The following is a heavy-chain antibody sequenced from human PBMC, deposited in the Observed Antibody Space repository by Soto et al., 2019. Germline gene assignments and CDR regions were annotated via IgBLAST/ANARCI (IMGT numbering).Heavy chain of an antibody. J-gene: IGHJ6*02. D-gene: IGHD3-10*01. Sequence: SETLSLTCAVYGGSFSGYYWSWIRQPPGKGLEWIGEINHSGSTNYNPSLKSRVTISVDTSKNQFSLKLSSVTAADTAVYYCARGDYYGSGSYYNPAKHYYYYGMDVWGQGTTVTVSS. CDR1: GGSFSGYY. CDR3: ARGDYYGSGSYYNPAKHYYYYGMDV. V-gene: IGHV4-34*01. CDR2: INHSGST.